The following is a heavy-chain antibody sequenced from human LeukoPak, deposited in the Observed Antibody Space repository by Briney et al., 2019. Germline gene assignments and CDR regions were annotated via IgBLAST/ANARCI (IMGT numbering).Heavy chain of an antibody. J-gene: IGHJ4*02. CDR2: IYHSGST. CDR1: GYSISSGYY. V-gene: IGHV4-38-2*02. CDR3: ARDLSWVPTSDY. D-gene: IGHD4/OR15-4a*01. Sequence: PSETLSLTCAVSGYSISSGYYWGWIRQPPGKGLEWIGSIYHSGSTYYNPSLQSRVTISVDTSKNQFSLTLSSVTAADTAVYYCARDLSWVPTSDYWGQGTLVSVSS.